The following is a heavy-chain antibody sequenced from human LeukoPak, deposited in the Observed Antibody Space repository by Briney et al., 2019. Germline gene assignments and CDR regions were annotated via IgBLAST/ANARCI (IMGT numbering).Heavy chain of an antibody. J-gene: IGHJ1*01. CDR1: GFTFSNAW. Sequence: GGSLRLSRAASGFTFSNAWMNWVRQAPGKGLEWVGRIKSRSDGGTTDYVAPVKGRFTISRDDSKHTLYLQVNSLKTEDTAVYYCTTGNWGSFSYWGEGTVDPVSS. CDR2: IKSRSDGGTT. CDR3: TTGNWGSFSY. V-gene: IGHV3-15*01. D-gene: IGHD7-27*01.